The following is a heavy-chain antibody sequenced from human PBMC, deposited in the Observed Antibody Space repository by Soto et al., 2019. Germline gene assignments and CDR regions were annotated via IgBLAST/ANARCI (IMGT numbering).Heavy chain of an antibody. CDR3: AKGMGLAPLRFYYYYGMDV. Sequence: GGSLRLSCAASGFTFSSYAMSWVRQAPGKGLEWVSAISGSGGSTYYADSVKGRFTISRDNSKNTLYLQMNSLRAEDTAVYYCAKGMGLAPLRFYYYYGMDVWGQGTTVTVSS. CDR2: ISGSGGST. J-gene: IGHJ6*02. V-gene: IGHV3-23*01. D-gene: IGHD6-19*01. CDR1: GFTFSSYA.